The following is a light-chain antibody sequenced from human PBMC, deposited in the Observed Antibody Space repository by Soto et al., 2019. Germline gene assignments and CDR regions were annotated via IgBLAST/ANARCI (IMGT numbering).Light chain of an antibody. CDR1: SSDVGGYNY. CDR3: SSYTSSSTPIV. J-gene: IGLJ1*01. V-gene: IGLV2-14*01. CDR2: EVS. Sequence: QSVLTQPASVSGSPGQSITISCTGTSSDVGGYNYVSWYQQHPGKAPKLMIYEVSNRPSGVSNRFSGSKSGNTASLTISGRQAEDEADYYCSSYTSSSTPIVFGTGTKVTVL.